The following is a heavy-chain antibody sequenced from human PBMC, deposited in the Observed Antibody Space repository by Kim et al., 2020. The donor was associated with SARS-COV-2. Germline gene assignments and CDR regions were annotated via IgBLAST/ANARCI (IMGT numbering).Heavy chain of an antibody. CDR1: GYTFTSYY. CDR3: ARAYYDFWSDYGTYFDY. J-gene: IGHJ4*02. V-gene: IGHV1-46*01. D-gene: IGHD3-3*01. Sequence: ASVKVSCKASGYTFTSYYMHWVRQAPGQGLEWMGIINPSGGSTSYAQKFQGRVTMTRDTSTSTVYMELSSLRSEDTAVYYCARAYYDFWSDYGTYFDYWGQGTLVTVSS. CDR2: INPSGGST.